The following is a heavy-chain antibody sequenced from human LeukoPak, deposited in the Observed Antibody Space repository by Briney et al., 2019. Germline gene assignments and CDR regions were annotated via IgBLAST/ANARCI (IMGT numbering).Heavy chain of an antibody. Sequence: PGRSLRLSCAASGFTFSTYTLHWVRQAPGKGLEWVAGILYDGSNKYYADSVKGRFTISRDNFKNSLQLQMNSLTTEDTAIYYCARDHLQQLVWGAFDMWGVGTMVTVSS. J-gene: IGHJ3*02. CDR2: ILYDGSNK. CDR1: GFTFSTYT. D-gene: IGHD6-13*01. V-gene: IGHV3-30-3*01. CDR3: ARDHLQQLVWGAFDM.